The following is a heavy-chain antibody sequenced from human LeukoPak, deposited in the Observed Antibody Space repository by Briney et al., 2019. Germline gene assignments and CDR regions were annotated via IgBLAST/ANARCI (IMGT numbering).Heavy chain of an antibody. D-gene: IGHD1-14*01. CDR2: ITGGGAGT. Sequence: QPGGSLRLSCAASGFTFSSYAMSWVRQAPGKGLEWVSTITGGGAGTYYADSVKGRFLISRDNSKNTLNLQMNSLRAEDTAIYYCASTGFGVHDYWGQGTLVTVSS. CDR1: GFTFSSYA. CDR3: ASTGFGVHDY. J-gene: IGHJ4*02. V-gene: IGHV3-23*01.